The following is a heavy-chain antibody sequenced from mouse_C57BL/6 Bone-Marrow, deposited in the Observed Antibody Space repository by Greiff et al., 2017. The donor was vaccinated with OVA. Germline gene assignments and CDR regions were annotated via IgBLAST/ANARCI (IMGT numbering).Heavy chain of an antibody. CDR2: IWSGGST. Sequence: VQGVESGPGLVQPSQSLSITCTVSGFSLTSYGVHWVRQSPGKGLEWLGVIWSGGSTDYNAAFISRLSISKDNSKSQVFFKMNSLQADDTAIYYCARGGSTGFAYWGQGTLVTVSA. J-gene: IGHJ3*01. CDR3: ARGGSTGFAY. V-gene: IGHV2-2*01. D-gene: IGHD3-1*01. CDR1: GFSLTSYG.